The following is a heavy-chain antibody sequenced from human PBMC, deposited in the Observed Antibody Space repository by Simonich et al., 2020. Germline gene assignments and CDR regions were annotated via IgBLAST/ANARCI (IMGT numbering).Heavy chain of an antibody. CDR3: AREGIAARDAFDI. J-gene: IGHJ3*02. D-gene: IGHD6-6*01. V-gene: IGHV3-7*01. CDR1: GFTFSSHW. Sequence: EVQLVESGGGLVQPGGSLRLSCAASGFTFSSHWMSWVRQAPGKEVELVANIKQDESEKYYVDPVKGRFTISRDNAKNALYLQMNSLRAEDTAVYYCAREGIAARDAFDIWGQGTMVTVSS. CDR2: IKQDESEK.